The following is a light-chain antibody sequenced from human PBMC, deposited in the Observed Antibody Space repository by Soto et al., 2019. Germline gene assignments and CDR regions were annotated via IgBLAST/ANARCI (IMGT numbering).Light chain of an antibody. Sequence: QSALTQPPSASGSPGQSVTISCTGTSSDVGDYKYVSWYQQHPGKAPKLMIYEVDKRPSGVPDRFSGSKSGNTASLAVSGFQAEDEADYFCSSYAGSNVIFGGGTKLTV. CDR1: SSDVGDYKY. J-gene: IGLJ2*01. V-gene: IGLV2-8*01. CDR2: EVD. CDR3: SSYAGSNVI.